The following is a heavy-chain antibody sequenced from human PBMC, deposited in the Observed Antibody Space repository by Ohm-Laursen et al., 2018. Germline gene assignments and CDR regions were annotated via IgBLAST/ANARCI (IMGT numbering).Heavy chain of an antibody. CDR2: IYYTGST. CDR1: GGSIDSYY. V-gene: IGHV4-59*12. J-gene: IGHJ6*02. D-gene: IGHD7-27*01. Sequence: SETLSLTCTVSGGSIDSYYWSWIRQPPGKGLEWIGYIYYTGSTNYNPSLKSRVTMSVDTSKNQLSLKVNSVTAADTAVYYCARDLGFAAPMDVWGQGTTVTVSS. CDR3: ARDLGFAAPMDV.